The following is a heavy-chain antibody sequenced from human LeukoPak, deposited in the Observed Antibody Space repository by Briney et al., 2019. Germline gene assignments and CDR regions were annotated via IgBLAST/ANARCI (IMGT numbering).Heavy chain of an antibody. CDR2: IIPMFGTS. J-gene: IGHJ6*03. V-gene: IGHV1-69*05. CDR3: ARAMVDVAATNSHSYDYMDV. Sequence: ASVKVSCKTSRDTFISYAISWVQQAPGQGLEWMGGIIPMFGTSNYAQKFQGRVTITTDESTSTVYMELSSLRSGDTAVYYCARAMVDVAATNSHSYDYMDVWGKGTTVTVSS. D-gene: IGHD5-12*01. CDR1: RDTFISYA.